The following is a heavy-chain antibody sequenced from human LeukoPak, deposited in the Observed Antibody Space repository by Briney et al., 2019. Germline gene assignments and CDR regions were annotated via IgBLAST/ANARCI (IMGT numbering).Heavy chain of an antibody. V-gene: IGHV1-18*01. CDR1: GYTFTSYG. D-gene: IGHD6-13*01. Sequence: ASVKVSCKASGYTFTSYGISWVRQAPGQGLEWMGWISAYNGNTNYAQKLQGRVTMTTDTSTSTAYMELRSLRSDDTAVYYCARVTIAAADVGYFDLWGRGTLVTVSS. CDR3: ARVTIAAADVGYFDL. CDR2: ISAYNGNT. J-gene: IGHJ2*01.